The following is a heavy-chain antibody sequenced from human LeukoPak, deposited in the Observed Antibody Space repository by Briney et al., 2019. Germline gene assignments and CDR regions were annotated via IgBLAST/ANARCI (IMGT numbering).Heavy chain of an antibody. D-gene: IGHD5-12*01. CDR3: ARDAGNSGYGCDL. CDR2: IRSSSET. CDR1: GFTFSSYA. V-gene: IGHV3-48*01. Sequence: GGSLRLSCAASGFTFSSYAIHWVRQAPGKGLEWVSHIRSSSETFYADSVKGRFTISRDNARNSLYLQMNNLRGEDTAIYYCARDAGNSGYGCDLWGQGTLVTVSS. J-gene: IGHJ5*02.